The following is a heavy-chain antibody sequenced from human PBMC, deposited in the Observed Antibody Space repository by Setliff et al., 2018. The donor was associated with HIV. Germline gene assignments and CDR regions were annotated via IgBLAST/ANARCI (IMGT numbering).Heavy chain of an antibody. CDR1: GGSFSGYY. CDR3: ARKGGTGRSSWYGAYWYDP. CDR2: INHSGKT. V-gene: IGHV4-34*01. Sequence: SETLSLTCAVYGGSFSGYYWTWICQPPGKGLEWIGDINHSGKTNYNRSLKSRVTISLDTSKNQFSLRLTSVTAADTAVYYCARKGGTGRSSWYGAYWYDPWGQGTLVTVSS. D-gene: IGHD6-13*01. J-gene: IGHJ5*02.